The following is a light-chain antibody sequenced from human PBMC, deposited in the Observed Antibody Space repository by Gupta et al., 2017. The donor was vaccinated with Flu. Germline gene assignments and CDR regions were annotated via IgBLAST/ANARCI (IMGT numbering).Light chain of an antibody. Sequence: EIVMTQSPDTLSVSPGESATLSCRASQSVSSNLAWYQHKPGRAPRLLIYGASTRATGIADRFSGSGSGTEFTLTISSLQSEDFAVYYCQQYDDWPPITFGQGTRLEIK. CDR3: QQYDDWPPIT. V-gene: IGKV3-15*01. J-gene: IGKJ5*01. CDR2: GAS. CDR1: QSVSSN.